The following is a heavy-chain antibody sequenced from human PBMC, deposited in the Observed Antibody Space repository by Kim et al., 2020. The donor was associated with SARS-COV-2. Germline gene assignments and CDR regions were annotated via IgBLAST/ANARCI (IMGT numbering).Heavy chain of an antibody. J-gene: IGHJ6*02. CDR1: GFTFSDYY. D-gene: IGHD3-16*02. V-gene: IGHV3-11*05. CDR3: ARVGYDYVWGSYRDYYYYYAMDV. Sequence: GGSLRLSCAASGFTFSDYYMSWIRQAPGKGLEWVSYISSSSSYTNYADSVKGRFTISRDNAKNSLYLQMNSLRAEDTAVYYCARVGYDYVWGSYRDYYYYYAMDVWGQGTMVTVSS. CDR2: ISSSSSYT.